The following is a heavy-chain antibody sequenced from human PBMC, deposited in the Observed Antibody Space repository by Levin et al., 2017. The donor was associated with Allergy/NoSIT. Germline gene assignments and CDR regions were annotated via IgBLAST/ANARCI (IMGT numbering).Heavy chain of an antibody. D-gene: IGHD2-15*01. V-gene: IGHV4-39*01. CDR1: GGSISSSSYY. J-gene: IGHJ6*02. CDR2: IYYSGST. Sequence: SETLSLTCSVSGGSISSSSYYWGWIRQAPGKGLEWIGSIYYSGSTYYNPSLKSRVTISVDTSKNQFSLKLSSVTAADTAVYYCARGIIPAVADYYFYYGMDVWGQGTTVIVSS. CDR3: ARGIIPAVADYYFYYGMDV.